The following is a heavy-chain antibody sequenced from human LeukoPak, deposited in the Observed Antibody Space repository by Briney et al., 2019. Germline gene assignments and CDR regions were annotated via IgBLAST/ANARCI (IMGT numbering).Heavy chain of an antibody. V-gene: IGHV3-48*03. CDR1: GFTFSSYE. D-gene: IGHD6-13*01. CDR3: ARPSRPYRSTEYFQH. J-gene: IGHJ1*01. Sequence: QPGASLRLSCAASGFTFSSYEMNWVRQVPGKGLEWISYISSSGSTIYYADSVKGRFTISRDNAKNSLYLQMNSLRAEDTAVYYCARPSRPYRSTEYFQHWGQGTLVIVSS. CDR2: ISSSGSTI.